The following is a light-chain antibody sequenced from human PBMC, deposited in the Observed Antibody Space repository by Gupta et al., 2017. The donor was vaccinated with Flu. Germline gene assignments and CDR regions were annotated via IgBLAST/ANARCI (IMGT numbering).Light chain of an antibody. CDR2: KAA. V-gene: IGKV1-5*03. CDR1: QSISSW. J-gene: IGKJ1*01. CDR3: QQYHTYWS. Sequence: DIQLTQSPSTLSASVGDRVTITCRASQSISSWLAWYHHKPGKAPKLLIYKAASVESGVPSRLSGSGAGTEFTLTISSLQPDDFATDHGQQYHTYWSFGKGTKVEIK.